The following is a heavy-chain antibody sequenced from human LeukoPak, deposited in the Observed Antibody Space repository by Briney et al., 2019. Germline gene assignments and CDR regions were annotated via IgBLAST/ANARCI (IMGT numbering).Heavy chain of an antibody. CDR3: ARGIFNDYGDYGGLYYFDY. Sequence: SETLSLTCTVSGGSISSYYWNWIRQPPGKGLEWIGYIYYSGSTNYNPSLKSRVTISLDTSKNQFSLNLTSVTAADTAVYYCARGIFNDYGDYGGLYYFDYWGQGTLVTVSS. J-gene: IGHJ4*02. CDR1: GGSISSYY. D-gene: IGHD4-17*01. V-gene: IGHV4-59*01. CDR2: IYYSGST.